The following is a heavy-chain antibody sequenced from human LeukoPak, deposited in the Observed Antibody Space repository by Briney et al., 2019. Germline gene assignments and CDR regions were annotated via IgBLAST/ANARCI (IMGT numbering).Heavy chain of an antibody. CDR2: ISTNKGNT. D-gene: IGHD2-8*01. J-gene: IGHJ5*02. CDR1: GYIFTNYG. Sequence: VSVKVSCKASGYIFTNYGISWVRQAPGQGLEWMGWISTNKGNTNYAQRLQGRVTMTTDTSTTTAYMELRSLRSDDTAIYYCVRDIQWRFDPWGQGTLVTASS. CDR3: VRDIQWRFDP. V-gene: IGHV1-18*01.